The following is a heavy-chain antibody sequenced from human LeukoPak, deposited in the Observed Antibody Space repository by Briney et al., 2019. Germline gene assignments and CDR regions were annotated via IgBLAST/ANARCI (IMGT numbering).Heavy chain of an antibody. Sequence: GGSLRLSCAASGFTFSHYWMHWVRQAPGKGLVWVSRIYNDGSSTSYADSVKGRFTISRDNAKSTLYLQMNSLRAEDTAVYYCARAGQEWFGELGFDQWGQGTLVIVSS. CDR1: GFTFSHYW. V-gene: IGHV3-74*01. J-gene: IGHJ4*02. D-gene: IGHD3-10*01. CDR2: IYNDGSST. CDR3: ARAGQEWFGELGFDQ.